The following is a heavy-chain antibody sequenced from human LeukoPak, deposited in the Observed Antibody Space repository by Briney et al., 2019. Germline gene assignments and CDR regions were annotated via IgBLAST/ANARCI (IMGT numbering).Heavy chain of an antibody. CDR3: ARSRKRAAGWLSPIYGMDV. Sequence: SQTLSLTCAVSGGSIGSDDYSWTWIRQPPGKGLEWIGYISHSGSTYYNPYLKSRVTISVDRSKNQFSLKLNSVTAADTAVYYCARSRKRAAGWLSPIYGMDVWGQGTTVTVSS. CDR2: ISHSGST. CDR1: GGSIGSDDYS. V-gene: IGHV4-30-2*01. J-gene: IGHJ6*02. D-gene: IGHD3-22*01.